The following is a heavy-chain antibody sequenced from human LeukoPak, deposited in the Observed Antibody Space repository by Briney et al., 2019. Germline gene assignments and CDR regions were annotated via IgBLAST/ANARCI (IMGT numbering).Heavy chain of an antibody. CDR1: GGTFSSYA. CDR2: IIPIFGTA. D-gene: IGHD3-22*01. J-gene: IGHJ4*02. CDR3: ASRGSGYYYGTRFDY. Sequence: SVKVSCKASGGTFSSYAISWVRQAPGQGLEWMGGIIPIFGTANYAQKFQGRVTITTDESTGTAYMELSSLRSEDTAVYYCASRGSGYYYGTRFDYWGQGTLVTVSS. V-gene: IGHV1-69*05.